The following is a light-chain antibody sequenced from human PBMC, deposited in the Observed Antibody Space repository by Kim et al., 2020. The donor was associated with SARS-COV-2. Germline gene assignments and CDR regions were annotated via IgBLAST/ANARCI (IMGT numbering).Light chain of an antibody. CDR3: QESYDTPLT. Sequence: ASVGDRVTITCRASESITTYLNWYQKKPGKAPKRLIYGASTLQGGVPSRFSGSGYGTDFSLTISSLQPEDFGTYYCQESYDTPLTFGGGTKVDIK. V-gene: IGKV1-39*01. CDR1: ESITTY. CDR2: GAS. J-gene: IGKJ4*01.